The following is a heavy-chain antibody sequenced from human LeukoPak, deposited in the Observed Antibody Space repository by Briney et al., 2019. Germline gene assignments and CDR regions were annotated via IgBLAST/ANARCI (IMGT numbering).Heavy chain of an antibody. Sequence: SETLSLTCAVYGGSFSGYYWSWIRQPPGKGLEWIGEINHSGSTNYNPSLKSRVTISVDTSKNQFSLKLSSVTAADTAVYYCARGRPFSGLLLWFGEFNDYWGQGTLATVSS. CDR3: ARGRPFSGLLLWFGEFNDY. J-gene: IGHJ4*02. CDR2: INHSGST. CDR1: GGSFSGYY. D-gene: IGHD3-10*01. V-gene: IGHV4-34*01.